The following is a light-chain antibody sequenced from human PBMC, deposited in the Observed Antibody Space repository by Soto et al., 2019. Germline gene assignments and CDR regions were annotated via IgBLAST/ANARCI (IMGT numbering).Light chain of an antibody. J-gene: IGLJ1*01. V-gene: IGLV2-14*01. CDR1: ISDVGGYDY. CDR2: DVS. CDR3: SSYTTSSTYV. Sequence: QSVLTQPASVSGSPGQSITISCTGTISDVGGYDYVSWYQQHPGKAPKLMIYDVSNRPSGVSNRFSGSKSGNTASLTISGLQADDVADYYCSSYTTSSTYVFGTGTKSPS.